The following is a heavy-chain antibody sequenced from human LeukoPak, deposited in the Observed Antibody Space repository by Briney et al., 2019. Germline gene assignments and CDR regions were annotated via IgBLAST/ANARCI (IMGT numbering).Heavy chain of an antibody. Sequence: GGSLRLSCAASGFTFSSYAMHWVRQAPGKGLEWVAVISYDGGNKYYADSVKGRCTISRDNSKNTLYLQMNSLRAEDTAVYYCAKRNLLGATLGYWGQGTLVTVSS. J-gene: IGHJ4*02. CDR1: GFTFSSYA. CDR3: AKRNLLGATLGY. V-gene: IGHV3-30-3*02. D-gene: IGHD5-12*01. CDR2: ISYDGGNK.